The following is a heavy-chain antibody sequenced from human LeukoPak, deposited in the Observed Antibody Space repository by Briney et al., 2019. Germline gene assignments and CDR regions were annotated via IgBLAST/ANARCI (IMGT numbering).Heavy chain of an antibody. Sequence: PSETLSHTCTVSLDFLRRDDYYWGWIRQSPGKGLTWIGSIYYSGSTLYNASFESRATMSLDTSKKQFSLKLRYVPAADTAVYYFARLCQVTTCAKFEYWGQGILVTVSS. CDR3: ARLCQVTTCAKFEY. D-gene: IGHD4-17*01. CDR1: LDFLRRDDYY. V-gene: IGHV4-39*01. J-gene: IGHJ4*02. CDR2: IYYSGST.